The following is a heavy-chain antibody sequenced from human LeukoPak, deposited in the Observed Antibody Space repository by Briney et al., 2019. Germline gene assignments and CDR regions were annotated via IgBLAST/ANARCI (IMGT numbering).Heavy chain of an antibody. CDR2: IKQDGSEK. CDR3: ARVGSYYDLDY. D-gene: IGHD1-26*01. CDR1: GFTFSGSA. V-gene: IGHV3-7*02. J-gene: IGHJ4*02. Sequence: PGGSLRLSCAASGFTFSGSAMHWVRQASGKGLEWVANIKQDGSEKSYVDSVKGRFTISRDNAKNSLYLQMSSLRAEDTAVYYCARVGSYYDLDYWGQGILVTVSS.